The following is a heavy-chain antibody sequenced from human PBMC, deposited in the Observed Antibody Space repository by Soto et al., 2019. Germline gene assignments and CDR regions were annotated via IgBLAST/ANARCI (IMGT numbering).Heavy chain of an antibody. CDR1: GYSFTKYW. Sequence: GESLKISCKSSGYSFTKYWMGWVRQMPGKGLEWMGIIDPGDSDIRYSPSFQGQVTISADKSISTAYLQWSSLKASDTAMYYCARQNQHSGSYYFDYWGQGTPVTVSS. V-gene: IGHV5-51*01. CDR2: IDPGDSDI. J-gene: IGHJ4*02. D-gene: IGHD1-26*01. CDR3: ARQNQHSGSYYFDY.